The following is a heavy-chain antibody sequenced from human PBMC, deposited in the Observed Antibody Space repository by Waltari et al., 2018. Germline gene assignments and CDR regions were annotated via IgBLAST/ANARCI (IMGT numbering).Heavy chain of an antibody. V-gene: IGHV1-46*01. D-gene: IGHD3-10*01. CDR2: INPSGGGT. Sequence: QVQLVQSGAEVKRPGAAAKVSCKASGYTFTDFSMHWVRQAPGQGLEWRGIINPSGGGTTYTQKFQDRVTMTRDTSTITVYMELSSLRSEDTAVYYCARAGTTLIWGVAEWGQGTLVTVSS. CDR3: ARAGTTLIWGVAE. CDR1: GYTFTDFS. J-gene: IGHJ4*02.